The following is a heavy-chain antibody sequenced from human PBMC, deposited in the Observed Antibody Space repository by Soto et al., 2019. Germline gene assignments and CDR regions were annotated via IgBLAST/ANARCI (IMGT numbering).Heavy chain of an antibody. D-gene: IGHD2-15*01. V-gene: IGHV4-39*01. Sequence: SETLSLTCTVSGGSISSSSYYWGWIRQPPGKGLEWIGSIYYSGSTYYNPSLKSRVTISVDTSKNQFSLKLSSVTAADTAVYYCASGYGGVVVAATSWFDPWGQGTLVTVSS. J-gene: IGHJ5*02. CDR2: IYYSGST. CDR3: ASGYGGVVVAATSWFDP. CDR1: GGSISSSSYY.